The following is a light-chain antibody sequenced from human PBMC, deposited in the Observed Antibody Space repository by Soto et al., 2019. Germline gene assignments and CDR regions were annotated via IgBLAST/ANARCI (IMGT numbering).Light chain of an antibody. V-gene: IGKV1-27*01. CDR3: QRYDSAPRT. CDR2: GAS. Sequence: DNQMTHSPSSLSASVGDRVTITCRASQGISNYLAWYQQKPGKVPQLLIYGASTLQSGVPRRFSGSGSGTDFTLTISSLQPEDVATYYCQRYDSAPRTFGQGTKVDIK. CDR1: QGISNY. J-gene: IGKJ1*01.